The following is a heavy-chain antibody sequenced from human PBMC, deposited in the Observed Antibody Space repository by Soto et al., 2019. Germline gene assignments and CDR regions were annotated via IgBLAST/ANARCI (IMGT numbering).Heavy chain of an antibody. J-gene: IGHJ4*02. Sequence: PSETLSLTCSVSDDSINSDKYYWGWIRQPPGKGLEWIGSIYYRGNAYYNQSLQTRDTKSLDKSRSKFSLKLNSVTAADSAVFFCARLEGLATISYYFDFWGPGALVTVSS. CDR1: DDSINSDKYY. V-gene: IGHV4-39*01. CDR2: IYYRGNA. CDR3: ARLEGLATISYYFDF. D-gene: IGHD3-9*01.